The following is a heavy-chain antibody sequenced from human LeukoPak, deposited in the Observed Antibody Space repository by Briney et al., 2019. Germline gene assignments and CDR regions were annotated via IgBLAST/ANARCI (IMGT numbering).Heavy chain of an antibody. CDR3: TSPSTGYSSGWATSTLDY. Sequence: PGGSLKLSCAASGFTFSGSAMHWVRQASGKGLEWVGRIRSEANSYATAYAASVKGRFTISRDDSKNTAYLQMNSLKTEDTAVYYCTSPSTGYSSGWATSTLDYWGQGTLVTVSS. D-gene: IGHD6-19*01. CDR2: IRSEANSYAT. CDR1: GFTFSGSA. V-gene: IGHV3-73*01. J-gene: IGHJ4*02.